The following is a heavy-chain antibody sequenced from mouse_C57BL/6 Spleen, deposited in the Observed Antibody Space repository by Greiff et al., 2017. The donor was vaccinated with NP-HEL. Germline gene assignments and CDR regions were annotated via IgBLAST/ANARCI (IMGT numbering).Heavy chain of an antibody. CDR1: GYTFTSYW. Sequence: QVQLQQPGAELVRPGSSVKLSCKASGYTFTSYWIEWVKQRPGHGLEWIGEILPGSGSTNYNEKFKGKATFTADTSSNTAYMQLSSLTTEDSAIYYCANLSWYFDVWGTGTTVTVSS. CDR3: ANLSWYFDV. D-gene: IGHD2-3*01. J-gene: IGHJ1*03. CDR2: ILPGSGST. V-gene: IGHV1-9*01.